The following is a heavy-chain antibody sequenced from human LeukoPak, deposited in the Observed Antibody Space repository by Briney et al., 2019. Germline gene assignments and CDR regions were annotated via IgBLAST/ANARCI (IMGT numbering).Heavy chain of an antibody. D-gene: IGHD2-2*01. CDR3: ARGGTIGYCSSTSCSGGHQWFDP. V-gene: IGHV1-2*02. CDR2: INPNSGGT. CDR1: GYTFTGYY. Sequence: ASVKVSCKASGYTFTGYYMHWVRQAPGQGLEWMGWINPNSGGTNYAQKFQGRVTMTRDTSISTVYMELSRLRSDDTAVYYCARGGTIGYCSSTSCSGGHQWFDPWGQGTLVTVSS. J-gene: IGHJ5*02.